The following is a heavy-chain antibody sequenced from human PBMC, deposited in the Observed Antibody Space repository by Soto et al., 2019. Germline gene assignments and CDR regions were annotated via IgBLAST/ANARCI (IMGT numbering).Heavy chain of an antibody. CDR1: GYTFTSYG. Sequence: ASVKVSCKASGYTFTSYGISWVRRAPGQGLEWMGWISAYNGNTNYAQKLQGRVTMTTDTSTSTAYMELRSLRSDDTAVYYCAISSEGGLSFEYYFDYWGQGTLVTVSS. CDR3: AISSEGGLSFEYYFDY. D-gene: IGHD3-16*01. J-gene: IGHJ4*02. CDR2: ISAYNGNT. V-gene: IGHV1-18*01.